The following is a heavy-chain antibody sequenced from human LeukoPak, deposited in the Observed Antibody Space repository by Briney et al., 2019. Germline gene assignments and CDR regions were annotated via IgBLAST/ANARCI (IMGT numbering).Heavy chain of an antibody. D-gene: IGHD3-3*01. Sequence: PGGSLRLSCAASGFTFSSYGMHWVRQAPGKGLEWVGRIKSKTDGGTTDYAAPVKGRFTISRDDSKNTLYLQMNSLKTEDTAVYYCTTEQSLEWLFETQSFDYWGQGTLVTVSS. CDR1: GFTFSSYG. CDR2: IKSKTDGGTT. J-gene: IGHJ4*02. V-gene: IGHV3-15*01. CDR3: TTEQSLEWLFETQSFDY.